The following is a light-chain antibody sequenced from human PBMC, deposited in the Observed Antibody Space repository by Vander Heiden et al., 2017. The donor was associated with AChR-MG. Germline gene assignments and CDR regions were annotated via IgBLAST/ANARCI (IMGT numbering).Light chain of an antibody. Sequence: SALTQPRSVSGSPGPSVTLSCPGTSSDVGVYTYVAWYQQHPGKAPKLMIYDVNKRPSGVPDRVSGSKSGNTASLTISGLQAEDEADYYCCSYAGSYTWVFGGGTKLTVL. CDR1: SSDVGVYTY. CDR3: CSYAGSYTWV. J-gene: IGLJ3*02. CDR2: DVN. V-gene: IGLV2-11*01.